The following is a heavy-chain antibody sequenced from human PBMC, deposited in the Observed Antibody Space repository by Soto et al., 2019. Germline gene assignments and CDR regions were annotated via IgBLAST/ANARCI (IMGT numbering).Heavy chain of an antibody. CDR2: IYYSGST. D-gene: IGHD3-9*01. J-gene: IGHJ4*02. CDR3: ARLLDGLHQDN. Sequence: ETLSLTCTASGGSISSSSYYWGWIRQPPGKGLEWIGTIYYSGSTYYNPSLKSRVTISVDTSKNQFSLKLSSVTAADTAVYYCARLLDGLHQDNWGQGTLVTVSS. V-gene: IGHV4-39*01. CDR1: GGSISSSSYY.